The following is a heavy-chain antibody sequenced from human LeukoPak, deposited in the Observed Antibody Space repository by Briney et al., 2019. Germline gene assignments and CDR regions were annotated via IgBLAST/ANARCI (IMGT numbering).Heavy chain of an antibody. CDR2: MYTLGNT. CDR3: AKLRGHYYYDSTWFDP. CDR1: GFTVSSNY. D-gene: IGHD3-22*01. J-gene: IGHJ5*02. Sequence: PGGSLRLSCAASGFTVSSNYMTWVRQAPGKGLEWVSVMYTLGNTYYADSVRGRFTISRDNSKNTLYLQMNSLRAEDTAVYYCAKLRGHYYYDSTWFDPWGQGTLVTVSS. V-gene: IGHV3-66*04.